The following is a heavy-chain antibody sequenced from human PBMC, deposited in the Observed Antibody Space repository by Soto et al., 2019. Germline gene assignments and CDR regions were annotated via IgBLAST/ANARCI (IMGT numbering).Heavy chain of an antibody. D-gene: IGHD4-17*01. J-gene: IGHJ4*02. Sequence: QITLKESGPTLVKPTQTLTLTCTFSGFSLSTNGVGVGWIRQPPGKALEWLALIYWDDDKRYSPSLKSRLTITKDTSKNQVVLTMTNMDPVDTATYYCAHSWDYGDYPYYFDYWGQGTLVTVSS. CDR1: GFSLSTNGVG. CDR2: IYWDDDK. CDR3: AHSWDYGDYPYYFDY. V-gene: IGHV2-5*02.